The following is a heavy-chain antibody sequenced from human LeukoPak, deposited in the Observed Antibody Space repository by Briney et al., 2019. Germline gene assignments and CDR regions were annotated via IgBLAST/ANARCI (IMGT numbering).Heavy chain of an antibody. J-gene: IGHJ4*02. D-gene: IGHD3-3*01. CDR1: GYTFTNYG. CDR2: ISAYNGNT. V-gene: IGHV1-18*01. CDR3: ARDLTAYYDFWSGGDY. Sequence: ASVKVSCKASGYTFTNYGISWVRQAPGQGLEWMGWISAYNGNTNYAQKLQGRVTMTTDTSTSTAYMELRSLRSDDTAVYYCARDLTAYYDFWSGGDYWGQGTLVTVSS.